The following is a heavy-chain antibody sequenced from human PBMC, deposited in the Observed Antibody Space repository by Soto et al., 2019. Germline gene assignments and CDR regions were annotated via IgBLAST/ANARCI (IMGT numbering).Heavy chain of an antibody. CDR2: INAYNGNT. J-gene: IGHJ4*02. Sequence: AAVKVSSKASGYNSTNYCIDWVQQAPGPGLEWLGWINAYNGNTNYAQKLQGRVTMTTDTSTSTAYMEVRSLRSDDTAVYYCARVGSQYYNDASPVYWGQRTRVT. D-gene: IGHD3-10*01. CDR3: ARVGSQYYNDASPVY. CDR1: GYNSTNYC. V-gene: IGHV1-18*04.